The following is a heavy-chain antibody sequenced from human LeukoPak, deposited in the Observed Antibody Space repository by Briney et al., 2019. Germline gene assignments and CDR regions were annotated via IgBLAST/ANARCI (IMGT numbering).Heavy chain of an antibody. CDR1: GGSISSGSDY. D-gene: IGHD6-6*01. CDR3: ARGGVSSSPSYWYFDL. CDR2: IYTSGST. V-gene: IGHV4-61*02. J-gene: IGHJ2*01. Sequence: PSQTLSLTCTVSGGSISSGSDYWSWIRQPAGKGLEWIGRIYTSGSTNYNPSLKSRVTISVDTSKNQFSLKLSSVTAADTAVYYCARGGVSSSPSYWYFDLWGRGTLVTVSS.